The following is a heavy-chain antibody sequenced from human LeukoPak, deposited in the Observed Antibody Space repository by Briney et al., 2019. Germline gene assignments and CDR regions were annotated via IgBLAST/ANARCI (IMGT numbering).Heavy chain of an antibody. Sequence: GESLKISSKGSGYSFTSYWIGWVRQMPGKGLGWMGIIYPGDSDTRFSPFFQGQGTISADKSISTAYLQWSSLKASDTAMYYCARLGIAAANDYWGQGTLVTVSS. CDR2: IYPGDSDT. J-gene: IGHJ4*02. CDR1: GYSFTSYW. D-gene: IGHD6-13*01. V-gene: IGHV5-51*01. CDR3: ARLGIAAANDY.